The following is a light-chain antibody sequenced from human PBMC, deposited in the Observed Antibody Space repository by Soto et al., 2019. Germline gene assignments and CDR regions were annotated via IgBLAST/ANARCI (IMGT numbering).Light chain of an antibody. Sequence: QSALTQPASVSGSPGQSITISCTGSSVDVGHFDLVSWYHQVPGKAPKLMIFEVNRRPSGISDRFTGSKSGPSATLTITAVQVGDEAEYYCGTWGWGLRVFGAGTKLTVL. V-gene: IGLV2-14*02. J-gene: IGLJ1*01. CDR3: GTWGWGLRV. CDR1: SVDVGHFDL. CDR2: EVN.